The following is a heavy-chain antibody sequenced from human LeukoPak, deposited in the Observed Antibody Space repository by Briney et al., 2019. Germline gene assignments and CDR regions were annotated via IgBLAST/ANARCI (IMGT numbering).Heavy chain of an antibody. V-gene: IGHV3-30-3*01. CDR3: ASAYYDILAGYYHEFDY. CDR1: GFTFSNYV. D-gene: IGHD3-9*01. Sequence: GRSLRLSCAASGFTFSNYVMHWVRQAPGKGLGWVAVISYDGSNKYYADSVKGRFTISRDNSKNTLYLQMNSLRAEDTAVYYCASAYYDILAGYYHEFDYWGQGTLVTVSS. J-gene: IGHJ4*02. CDR2: ISYDGSNK.